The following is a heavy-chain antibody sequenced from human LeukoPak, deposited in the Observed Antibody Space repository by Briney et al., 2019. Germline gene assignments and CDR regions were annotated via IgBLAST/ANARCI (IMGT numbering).Heavy chain of an antibody. CDR1: GGSISSGDYY. Sequence: SETLSLTCTVSGGSISSGDYYWSWIRQPPGKGLEWIGYIYYSGSTYYNPSLKSRVTISVDTSKNQFSLKLSSVTAADTAVYYCARVWGPLKNSSSWYPDHWFDPWGQGTLVTVSS. CDR3: ARVWGPLKNSSSWYPDHWFDP. V-gene: IGHV4-30-4*08. CDR2: IYYSGST. D-gene: IGHD6-13*01. J-gene: IGHJ5*02.